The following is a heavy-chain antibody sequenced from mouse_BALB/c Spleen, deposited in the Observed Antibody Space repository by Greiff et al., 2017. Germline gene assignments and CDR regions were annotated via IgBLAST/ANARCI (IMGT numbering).Heavy chain of an antibody. CDR1: GYSITSDYA. J-gene: IGHJ4*01. D-gene: IGHD2-4*01. Sequence: EVQLQQSGPGLVKPSQSLSLTCTVTGYSITSDYAWNWIRQFPGNKLEWMGYISYSGSTSYNPSLKSRIAITRDTSKNQFFLQLSSVTTEDTATYYCARLFYYDYSYAMDYWGQGTSVTVSS. CDR2: ISYSGST. V-gene: IGHV3-2*02. CDR3: ARLFYYDYSYAMDY.